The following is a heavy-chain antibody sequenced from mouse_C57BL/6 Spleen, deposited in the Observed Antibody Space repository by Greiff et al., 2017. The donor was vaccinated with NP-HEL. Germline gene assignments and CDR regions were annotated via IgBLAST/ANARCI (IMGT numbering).Heavy chain of an antibody. J-gene: IGHJ4*01. D-gene: IGHD1-1*01. V-gene: IGHV2-4*01. CDR3: AKRNYAVGYAMDY. CDR2: IWSGGST. CDR1: GFSLTSYG. Sequence: QVQLKESGPGLVQPSQSLSITCTVSGFSLTSYGVHWVRQPPGKGLEWLGVIWSGGSTDYNAAFISRLSISKDNSKSQVFFKMNSLQADDTAIYYCAKRNYAVGYAMDYWGQGTSVTVSS.